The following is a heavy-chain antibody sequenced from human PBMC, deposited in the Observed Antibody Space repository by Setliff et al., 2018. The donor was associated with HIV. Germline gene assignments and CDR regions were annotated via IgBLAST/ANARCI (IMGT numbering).Heavy chain of an antibody. CDR1: GGSLSDYY. V-gene: IGHV4-4*09. CDR3: ATLDHSGGNFLAY. J-gene: IGHJ4*02. CDR2: IHSSGST. D-gene: IGHD2-21*02. Sequence: SETLSLTCAVYGGSLSDYYCNWIRQPPGKGPEWIGYIHSSGSTIYNPSLKSRITISLDTSKEQFSLELSSATAADTAVYYCATLDHSGGNFLAYWGQGSLVTVSS.